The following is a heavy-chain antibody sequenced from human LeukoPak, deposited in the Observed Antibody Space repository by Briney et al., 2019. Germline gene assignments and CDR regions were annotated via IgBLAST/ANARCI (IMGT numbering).Heavy chain of an antibody. J-gene: IGHJ1*01. CDR3: ASPRYSGSYYTYFQH. Sequence: SETLSLTCTVSGGSISSSSYYWGWIRQPPGKGLEWIGSIYYSGSTYYNPSLKSRVTISVDTSKNQFSLKLSSVTAADTAVYYRASPRYSGSYYTYFQHWGQGTLVTVSS. V-gene: IGHV4-39*01. CDR1: GGSISSSSYY. CDR2: IYYSGST. D-gene: IGHD1-26*01.